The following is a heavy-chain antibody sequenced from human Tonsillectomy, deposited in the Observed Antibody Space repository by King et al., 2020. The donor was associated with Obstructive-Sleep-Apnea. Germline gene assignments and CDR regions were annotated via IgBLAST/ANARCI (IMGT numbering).Heavy chain of an antibody. V-gene: IGHV3-23*04. Sequence: VQLVESGGGLVQPGGSLRLSCAASGFTFTSYAMSWVRQAPGKGLEWVSAISGSGGSTYYADSVKGRFTISRDNSKNSLFLQMNSLKAEYSALYYCAKVGYDFWSGHYTGFDYWGQGTLVTVSS. CDR1: GFTFTSYA. D-gene: IGHD3-3*01. CDR3: AKVGYDFWSGHYTGFDY. CDR2: ISGSGGST. J-gene: IGHJ4*02.